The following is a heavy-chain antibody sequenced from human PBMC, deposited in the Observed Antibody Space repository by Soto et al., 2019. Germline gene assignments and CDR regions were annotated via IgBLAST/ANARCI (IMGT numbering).Heavy chain of an antibody. CDR3: ARDPSEPYSSSRGGWFGP. V-gene: IGHV1-69*06. D-gene: IGHD6-6*01. J-gene: IGHJ5*02. CDR1: GGTFSSYA. Sequence: QVQLVQSGAEVKKPGSSVKVSCKASGGTFSSYAISWVRQAPGQGLEWMGGLIPIFGTANYAQKFQGRVTITADKSTRTDYMQLSSLRSEDTAVYYWARDPSEPYSSSRGGWFGPWGQGTQVTVSP. CDR2: LIPIFGTA.